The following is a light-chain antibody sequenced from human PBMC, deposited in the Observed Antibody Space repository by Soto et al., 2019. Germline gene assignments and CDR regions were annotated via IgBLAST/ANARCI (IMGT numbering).Light chain of an antibody. V-gene: IGKV3-20*01. J-gene: IGKJ2*01. Sequence: EIVLTQSPGTLSLSPGERATLSCRASQNVSSNYLAWYQQRPGQAPRLLMYGAFIRATGIPDKISGSGSGTDFTVTISRLEPEDFAVYYCLYYGGYYGSSPRYTFGQGTKLDIK. CDR3: LYYGGYYGSSPRYT. CDR2: GAF. CDR1: QNVSSNY.